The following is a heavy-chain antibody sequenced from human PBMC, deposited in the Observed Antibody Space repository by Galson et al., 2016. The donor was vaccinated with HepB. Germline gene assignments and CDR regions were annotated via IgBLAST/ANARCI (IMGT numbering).Heavy chain of an antibody. D-gene: IGHD4-23*01. CDR2: IHRSSSPI. Sequence: LRLSCATSGFTFSSYSLTWVRQAPGKGLEWISYIHRSSSPIFYADSVKGRFTIARDNAKNSLFLQMNSLRAEDTAMYYCARDGGVGGNSDHWGQGTLVIVSS. CDR1: GFTFSSYS. V-gene: IGHV3-48*04. J-gene: IGHJ4*02. CDR3: ARDGGVGGNSDH.